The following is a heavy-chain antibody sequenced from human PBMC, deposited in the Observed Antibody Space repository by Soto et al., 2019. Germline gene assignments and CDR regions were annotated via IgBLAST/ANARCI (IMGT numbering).Heavy chain of an antibody. Sequence: GGSLRLSCAASGFTFSSYAMSWVRQAPGKGLEWVSAISGSGGSTYYADSVKGRFTISRDNSKNTLYLQMDSLRAEDTAVYYFGKRGYSYGYYDYCGQRSLVTVSA. D-gene: IGHD5-18*01. J-gene: IGHJ4*02. CDR1: GFTFSSYA. CDR2: ISGSGGST. V-gene: IGHV3-23*01. CDR3: GKRGYSYGYYDY.